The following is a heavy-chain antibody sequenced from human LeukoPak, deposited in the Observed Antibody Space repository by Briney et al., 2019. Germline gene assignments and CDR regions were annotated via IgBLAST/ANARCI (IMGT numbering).Heavy chain of an antibody. Sequence: GESLKISCKGSGYRFTNYWIGWVRQMPGKGLEWMGIIYPGDSETRYSPSFQGQVTISADKSISTAYLQWSSLKASDTAMYYCARLEMATIPSYYYYMDVWGKGTTVTVSS. CDR1: GYRFTNYW. J-gene: IGHJ6*03. D-gene: IGHD5-24*01. V-gene: IGHV5-51*01. CDR2: IYPGDSET. CDR3: ARLEMATIPSYYYYMDV.